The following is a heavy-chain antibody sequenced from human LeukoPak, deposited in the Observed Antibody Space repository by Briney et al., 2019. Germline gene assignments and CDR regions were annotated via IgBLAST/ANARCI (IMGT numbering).Heavy chain of an antibody. J-gene: IGHJ4*02. CDR3: ARTLSVVVTGNFDY. D-gene: IGHD2-21*02. CDR2: ISSSSSYI. V-gene: IGHV3-21*04. CDR1: GFTFSSYE. Sequence: GGSLRLSCAASGFTFSSYEMNWVRQTPGKGLEWVSSISSSSSYIYYADSVKGRFTISRDNAKNSLYLQMNSLRAEDTALYYCARTLSVVVTGNFDYWGQGTLVTVSS.